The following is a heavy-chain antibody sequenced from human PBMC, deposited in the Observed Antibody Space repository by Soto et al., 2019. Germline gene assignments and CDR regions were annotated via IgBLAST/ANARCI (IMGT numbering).Heavy chain of an antibody. CDR3: ARDAPPEVVVAATPGEFDY. CDR2: IKQDGSEK. J-gene: IGHJ4*02. D-gene: IGHD2-15*01. V-gene: IGHV3-7*01. Sequence: GGSLRLSCAASGFTFSSYWMSWVRQAPGKGLEWVANIKQDGSEKYYVDSVKGRFTISRDNAKNSLYLQMNSLRAEDTAVYYCARDAPPEVVVAATPGEFDYWGQGSLVTVSS. CDR1: GFTFSSYW.